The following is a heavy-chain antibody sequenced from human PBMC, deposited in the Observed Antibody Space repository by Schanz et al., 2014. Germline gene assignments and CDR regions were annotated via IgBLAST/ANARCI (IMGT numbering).Heavy chain of an antibody. V-gene: IGHV3-33*01. D-gene: IGHD6-13*01. CDR1: GFTFSSYG. CDR2: IWYDENNK. J-gene: IGHJ6*02. CDR3: ARVRRLIATPSTPSFRNYYYYAMDV. Sequence: QVQLVESGGGVVQFGRSLRLSCVASGFTFSSYGMHWVRQAPGKGLEWVAVIWYDENNKYYADSVKGRFTMSRDNSKNTLYLQMNSLRAEDTSVYFCARVRRLIATPSTPSFRNYYYYAMDVWGQGTTVTVSS.